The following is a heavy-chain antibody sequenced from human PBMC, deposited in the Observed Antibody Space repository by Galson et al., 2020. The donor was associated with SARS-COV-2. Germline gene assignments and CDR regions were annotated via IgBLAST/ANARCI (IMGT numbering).Heavy chain of an antibody. J-gene: IGHJ4*02. V-gene: IGHV3-7*05. CDR1: GFTFSSYW. Sequence: GESLKISCTATGFTFSSYWKSWVRQAPGKGLEWVANIKQDGSEKYYVDSVKGRFTISRDNAKNSLYLQMDSLRSEDTAVYYCASGQQLDYWGQGTLVTVSS. D-gene: IGHD5-18*01. CDR3: ASGQQLDY. CDR2: IKQDGSEK.